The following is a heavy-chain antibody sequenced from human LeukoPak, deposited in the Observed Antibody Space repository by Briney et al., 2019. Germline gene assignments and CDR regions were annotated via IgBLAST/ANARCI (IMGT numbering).Heavy chain of an antibody. CDR2: INRDGSRT. V-gene: IGHV3-74*01. CDR3: ARGGSDTAMAHDY. J-gene: IGHJ4*02. CDR1: GNYW. Sequence: GGSLRLSCAASGNYWMHWVRQAPGKGLLWVSRINRDGSRTDYADSVKGRFTISRDDAKNTLYLQVNSLRAEDTAVYFCARGGSDTAMAHDYWGLGTLVTVSS. D-gene: IGHD5-18*01.